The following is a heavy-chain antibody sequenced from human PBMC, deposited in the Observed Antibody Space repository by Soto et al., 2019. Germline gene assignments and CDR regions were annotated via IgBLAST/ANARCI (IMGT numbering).Heavy chain of an antibody. J-gene: IGHJ6*02. CDR3: RVYCSGGSCYYLSIYYYGMDV. D-gene: IGHD2-15*01. CDR1: GFTLGDYA. Sequence: GVLRLSCTASGFTLGDYAMSLFRQAPGKGLEGVGFIRSKAYGGTTEYAASVKGRFTISRDDSKSIAYLQMNSLKTEDTAVYYCRVYCSGGSCYYLSIYYYGMDVWGQGTTVTVSS. V-gene: IGHV3-49*03. CDR2: IRSKAYGGTT.